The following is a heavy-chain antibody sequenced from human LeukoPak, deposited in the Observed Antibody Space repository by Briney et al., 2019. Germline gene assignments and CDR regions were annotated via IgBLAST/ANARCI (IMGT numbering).Heavy chain of an antibody. CDR1: GFTFSSYA. V-gene: IGHV3-30-3*01. CDR2: ISYDGSNK. Sequence: GGSLRLSCAASGFTFSSYAMHWVRQAPGKGLEWVAVISYDGSNKYYADSVKGRFTISRDNSKNTLYLQMNSLRAEDTAVYYCAGVGSSSWYQRRSRFDYWGQGTLVTVSS. J-gene: IGHJ4*02. D-gene: IGHD6-13*01. CDR3: AGVGSSSWYQRRSRFDY.